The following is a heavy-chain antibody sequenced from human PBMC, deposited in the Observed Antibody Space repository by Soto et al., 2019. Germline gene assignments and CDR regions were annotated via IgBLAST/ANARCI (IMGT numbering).Heavy chain of an antibody. J-gene: IGHJ4*02. CDR1: GYTFTGYA. V-gene: IGHV1-3*05. CDR2: INAGNGNT. D-gene: IGHD6-19*01. CDR3: ARAVAVAADFDY. Sequence: QVQLVQSGAEDKKPGASVQVSCKASGYTFTGYAMHWVRQAPGQRLEWMGWINAGNGNTKYTQKFQGRVTITRDTSASTAYMELSSLRSEDTAVYYCARAVAVAADFDYWGQGTLVTVSS.